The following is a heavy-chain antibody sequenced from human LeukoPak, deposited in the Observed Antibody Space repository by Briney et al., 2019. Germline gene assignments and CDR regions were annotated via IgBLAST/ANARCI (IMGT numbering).Heavy chain of an antibody. V-gene: IGHV3-7*01. CDR3: ARVSTGTTTGDMDV. Sequence: GGSLRLSCAASGFTFSGYWMSWVRQAPGKGLEWVANIKQDGSEKYYVDSVKGRFTISRDNAKNSLYLQMNSLRAEDTAVYYCARVSTGTTTGDMDVWGKGTTVTVSS. CDR2: IKQDGSEK. D-gene: IGHD1-1*01. J-gene: IGHJ6*03. CDR1: GFTFSGYW.